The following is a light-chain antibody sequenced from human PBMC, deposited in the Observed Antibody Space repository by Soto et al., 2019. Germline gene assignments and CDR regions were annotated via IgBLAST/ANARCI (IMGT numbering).Light chain of an antibody. CDR1: SSDVGGYNY. Sequence: QSVLAQPRSVSGSPGQSVTISCTGSSSDVGGYNYVSWYQQQPGKAPKLLIYDVTIRTSGVSDRFSGSKSGNTASLTISGPQAEDDADYFCCSYEGTYTSFVFGTGTKVIVL. J-gene: IGLJ1*01. CDR2: DVT. CDR3: CSYEGTYTSFV. V-gene: IGLV2-11*01.